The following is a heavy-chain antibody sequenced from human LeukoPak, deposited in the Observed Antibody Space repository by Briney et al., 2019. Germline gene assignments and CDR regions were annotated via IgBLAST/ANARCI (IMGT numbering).Heavy chain of an antibody. CDR3: AREAPNRGVHWYFDL. CDR1: GFTFSSYA. CDR2: ISYDGSNK. J-gene: IGHJ2*01. Sequence: GGSLRLSCAASGFTFSSYAMHWVRQAPGKGLEWVAVISYDGSNKYYADSVKGRFTISRDNSKNTLYLQMNSLRAEDTAVYYCAREAPNRGVHWYFDLWGRGTLVTVSS. V-gene: IGHV3-30-3*01. D-gene: IGHD3-10*01.